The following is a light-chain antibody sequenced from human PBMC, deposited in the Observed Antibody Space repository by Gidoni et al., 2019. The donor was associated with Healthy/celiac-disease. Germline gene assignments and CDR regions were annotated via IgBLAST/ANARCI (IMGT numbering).Light chain of an antibody. J-gene: IGKJ3*01. V-gene: IGKV1-39*01. CDR2: ATS. CDR3: QQSYSTPG. CDR1: QSISSY. Sequence: DSQITQSPSSLSASVGDRVTITCRASQSISSYLNWYQQKPGKAPKLLIYATSTLQSGVRSRCSGSGSETDFTLTISNLQPVDFSTYYCQQSYSTPGFGPGTRVDIK.